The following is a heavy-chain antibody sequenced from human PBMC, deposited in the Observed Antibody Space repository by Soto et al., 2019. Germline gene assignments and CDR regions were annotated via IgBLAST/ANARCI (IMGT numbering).Heavy chain of an antibody. CDR2: ISAYNGNT. CDR3: GREAGNGDYYCSYMDV. CDR1: GYTFTSYG. J-gene: IGHJ6*03. Sequence: ASVKVSCKASGYTFTSYGISWVRQAPGQGLEWMGWISAYNGNTNYAQKLQGRVTMTTDTSTSTAYMELRSLRSDDMAVYSCGREAGNGDYYCSYMDVWGKGTTVTVYS. D-gene: IGHD6-19*01. V-gene: IGHV1-18*03.